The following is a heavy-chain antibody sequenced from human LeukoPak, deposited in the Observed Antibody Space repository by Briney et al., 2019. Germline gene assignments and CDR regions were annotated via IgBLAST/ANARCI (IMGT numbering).Heavy chain of an antibody. CDR1: GYTFTSYA. Sequence: ASVKVSCKSSGYTFTSYAMHWVRQAPGQKLEWMGWINAGNGDTKYSQKFQGRVTITRETSASTAYMELSSLRSEDTALYYCARCGPGSTSCYNKGNIGMDVWGKGTRSPSPQ. D-gene: IGHD2-2*02. J-gene: IGHJ6*04. CDR2: INAGNGDT. CDR3: ARCGPGSTSCYNKGNIGMDV. V-gene: IGHV1-3*01.